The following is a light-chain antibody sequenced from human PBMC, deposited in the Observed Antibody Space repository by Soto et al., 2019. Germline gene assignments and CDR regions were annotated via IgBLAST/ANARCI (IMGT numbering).Light chain of an antibody. CDR1: KLGDKY. CDR2: QDS. CDR3: QAWDRSTV. Sequence: SYELTQPPSVSVSPGQTASITSSGDKLGDKYACWYQQKPGQSPVLVIYQDSKRPSGIPERFSGSNSGNTATLTISGTQAMDEADYYCQAWDRSTVFGGGTKLTVL. J-gene: IGLJ2*01. V-gene: IGLV3-1*01.